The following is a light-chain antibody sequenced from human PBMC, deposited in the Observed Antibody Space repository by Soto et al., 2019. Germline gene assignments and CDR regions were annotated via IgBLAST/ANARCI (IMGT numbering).Light chain of an antibody. Sequence: QSVLTQSPSASASLGASVKLTCTLTSGHSSYAIAWHQQQPEKGPRYLMKLNNDGSHSKGDGIPDRFSGSSSGAERYLTISSLQSEDEADYYCQTWGSGIRVVFDAGTKVTVL. J-gene: IGLJ2*01. CDR1: SGHSSYA. CDR2: LNNDGSH. CDR3: QTWGSGIRVV. V-gene: IGLV4-69*01.